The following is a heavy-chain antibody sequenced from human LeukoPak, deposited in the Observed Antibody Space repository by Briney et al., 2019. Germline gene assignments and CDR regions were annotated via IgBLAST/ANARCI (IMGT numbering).Heavy chain of an antibody. V-gene: IGHV5-10-1*01. D-gene: IGHD3-9*01. CDR2: IDPSDSYT. CDR1: GYTFTNKW. J-gene: IGHJ4*02. Sequence: GESLKISCQASGYTFTNKWIGWVRQMPGKGLEWMGRIDPSDSYTNYSPSFQGHVTISADKSISTAYLQWSSLKASDTAMYYCARLDYDILTGYGNIDYWGQGTLVTVSS. CDR3: ARLDYDILTGYGNIDY.